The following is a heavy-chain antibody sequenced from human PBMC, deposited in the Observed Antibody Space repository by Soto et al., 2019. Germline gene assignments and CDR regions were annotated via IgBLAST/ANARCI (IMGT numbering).Heavy chain of an antibody. D-gene: IGHD2-2*01. Sequence: QVQLVESGGGVVQPGRSLRLSCAASGFTFSSYGMHWVRQAPGKGLEWVAVISYDGSNKYYADSVKGRFTISRDNSKNTLYRQMNSLRAEDTAVYYWAKDGPVRGGSFDYWGQGTLVTVSS. CDR2: ISYDGSNK. V-gene: IGHV3-30*18. J-gene: IGHJ4*02. CDR1: GFTFSSYG. CDR3: AKDGPVRGGSFDY.